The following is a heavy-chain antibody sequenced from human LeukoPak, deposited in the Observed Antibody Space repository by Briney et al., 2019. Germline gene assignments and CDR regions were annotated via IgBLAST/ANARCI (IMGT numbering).Heavy chain of an antibody. CDR1: GFTFSGFS. CDR3: ARAGSHWHYVY. D-gene: IGHD3-10*01. Sequence: GGSLRLSCAASGFTFSGFSMSWVRQSPTKGLEWVANIKQDGSERYYVDSVKGRFTISRDNAKNSLSLQMNNLRVGDTAVYYCARAGSHWHYVYWGQGTVVIVSS. CDR2: IKQDGSER. J-gene: IGHJ4*02. V-gene: IGHV3-7*01.